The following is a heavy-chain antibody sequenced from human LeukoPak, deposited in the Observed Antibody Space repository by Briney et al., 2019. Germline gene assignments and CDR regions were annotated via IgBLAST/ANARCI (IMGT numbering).Heavy chain of an antibody. CDR2: TYYRSRWIN. V-gene: IGHV6-1*01. D-gene: IGHD3-16*01. J-gene: IGHJ4*02. Sequence: SQTLSLTCAISGDSVSTNFAAWNWLRQSPSRGLEWLGRTYYRSRWINEYAMSVQSRITISPDTSKNQFSLQLNFVTREDTAVYYCARESGDYVKFDYWGQGTLVTVSS. CDR3: ARESGDYVKFDY. CDR1: GDSVSTNFAA.